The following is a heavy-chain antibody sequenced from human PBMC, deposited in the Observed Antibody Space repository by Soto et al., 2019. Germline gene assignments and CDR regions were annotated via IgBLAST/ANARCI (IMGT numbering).Heavy chain of an antibody. CDR3: AREGGWYREHYFDY. V-gene: IGHV4-4*02. CDR1: SGSISSSNW. D-gene: IGHD6-19*01. J-gene: IGHJ4*02. CDR2: IYHSGST. Sequence: QVQLQESGPGLVKPSGTLSLTCAVSSGSISSSNWWSWVRQPPGKGLEWIGEIYHSGSTNYNPSLKSRVTISVDKSNNQFALKLSSVTAADTAVYYCAREGGWYREHYFDYWGQGTLVTVSS.